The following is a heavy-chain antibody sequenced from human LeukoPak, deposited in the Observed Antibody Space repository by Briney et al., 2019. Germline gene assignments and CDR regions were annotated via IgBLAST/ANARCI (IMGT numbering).Heavy chain of an antibody. CDR1: GFTFSDYA. Sequence: GGSLRLSCAASGFTFSDYAMKWVRQAPGKGLEWVSAISRTSAYIYYSDSVRGRFTISRDNAKNSVYLQMDSLRAEDTAVYYCARDEGRYCPDSSCYPGDYWGQGTLVTVSS. V-gene: IGHV3-21*01. D-gene: IGHD2-8*02. J-gene: IGHJ4*02. CDR2: ISRTSAYI. CDR3: ARDEGRYCPDSSCYPGDY.